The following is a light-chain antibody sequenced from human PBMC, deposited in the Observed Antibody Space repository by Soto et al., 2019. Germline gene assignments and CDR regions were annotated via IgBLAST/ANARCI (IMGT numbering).Light chain of an antibody. J-gene: IGKJ1*01. CDR3: QQYNSYST. CDR2: DAS. CDR1: QSISTW. V-gene: IGKV1-5*01. Sequence: DIQMTQSPSTLSASLGDRVTITCRASQSISTWLAWYQQKPGKAPKLLIYDASSLESGVPSRFSGSVSGTEFTLTISSLQPDDFATYYCQQYNSYSTFGQGTKVDIK.